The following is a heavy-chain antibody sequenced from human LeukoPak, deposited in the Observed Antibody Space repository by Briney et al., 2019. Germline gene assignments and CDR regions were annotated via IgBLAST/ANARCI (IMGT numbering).Heavy chain of an antibody. CDR2: IIPILGIA. V-gene: IGHV1-69*02. D-gene: IGHD2-2*01. J-gene: IGHJ3*02. CDR1: GGTFSSYT. Sequence: SVKVSCKASGGTFSSYTISWVRQAPGQGLEWMGRIIPILGIANYAQKFQGRVTITADKSTSTAYMELSSLRFEDTAVYYCARARYGVPAAMTSRAFDIWGQGTMVTVSS. CDR3: ARARYGVPAAMTSRAFDI.